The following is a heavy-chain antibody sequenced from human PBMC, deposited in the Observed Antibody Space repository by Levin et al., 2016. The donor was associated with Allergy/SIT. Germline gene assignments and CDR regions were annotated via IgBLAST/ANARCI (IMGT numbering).Heavy chain of an antibody. CDR3: ARGLMVYAAGFDNWFDP. D-gene: IGHD2-8*01. Sequence: WVRQAPGQGLEWMGWINPNSGGTNYAQKFQGRVTMTRDTSISTAYMELSRLRSDDTAVYYCARGLMVYAAGFDNWFDPWGQGTLVTVSS. J-gene: IGHJ5*02. CDR2: INPNSGGT. V-gene: IGHV1-2*02.